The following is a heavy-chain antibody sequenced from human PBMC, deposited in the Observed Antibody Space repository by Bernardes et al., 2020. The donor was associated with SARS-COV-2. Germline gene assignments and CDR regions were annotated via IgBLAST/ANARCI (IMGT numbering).Heavy chain of an antibody. V-gene: IGHV3-48*03. CDR3: ANLPELATFNGFDL. Sequence: GGSLRLSCAGSGFTFSDYEMMWVRQAPGRGLEWVSYINTGGRTIFYADSLKGRITVSRDNAKKSLYLQMDSLRSDDTALYYCANLPELATFNGFDLWGQGTMVTVTS. J-gene: IGHJ3*01. CDR2: INTGGRTI. CDR1: GFTFSDYE. D-gene: IGHD5-12*01.